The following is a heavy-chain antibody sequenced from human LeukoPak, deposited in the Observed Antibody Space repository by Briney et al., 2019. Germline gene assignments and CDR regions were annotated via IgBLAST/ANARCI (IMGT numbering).Heavy chain of an antibody. Sequence: SVKVSCKASGGTFSSYAMSWVRQAPGQGLDWMGGIIPICGTSYYAQKFQGRVTITADESTSTAYMELSSLRSEDTAVYYCAREVDCSSTSCFHLNWFDPWGQGTLVTVSP. D-gene: IGHD2-2*01. CDR3: AREVDCSSTSCFHLNWFDP. V-gene: IGHV1-69*13. J-gene: IGHJ5*02. CDR2: IIPICGTS. CDR1: GGTFSSYA.